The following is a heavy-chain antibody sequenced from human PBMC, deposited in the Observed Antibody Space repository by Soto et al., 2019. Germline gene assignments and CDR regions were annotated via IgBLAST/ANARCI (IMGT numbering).Heavy chain of an antibody. J-gene: IGHJ4*02. CDR1: GGSFSGYY. D-gene: IGHD2-15*01. Sequence: PSETLSLTCAVYGGSFSGYYWSWIRQPPGKGLEWIGYIYYSGTTNYNPSLKSRVTISVDTSKNQFSLKLSSVTAGDTAVYYCASWWAIKGYFTYWGQGSLVTVSS. CDR3: ASWWAIKGYFTY. V-gene: IGHV4-59*08. CDR2: IYYSGTT.